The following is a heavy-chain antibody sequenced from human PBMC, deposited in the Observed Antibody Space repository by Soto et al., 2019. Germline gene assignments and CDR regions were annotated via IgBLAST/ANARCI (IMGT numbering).Heavy chain of an antibody. CDR2: IKQDGSEN. V-gene: IGHV3-7*03. CDR1: GFSFSRHW. Sequence: GHLRPSWAVAGFSFSRHWMGWVSQAQGRGLEWVANIKQDGSENYYVDSVKGRFTISRDNAKNSLYLQMTSLRAEDTAVYYCASWTYYYDSSGARLFDDWGQGTLVTVSS. D-gene: IGHD3-22*01. CDR3: ASWTYYYDSSGARLFDD. J-gene: IGHJ4*02.